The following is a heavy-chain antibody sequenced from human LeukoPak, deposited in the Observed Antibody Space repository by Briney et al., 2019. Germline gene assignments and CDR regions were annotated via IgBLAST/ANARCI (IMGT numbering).Heavy chain of an antibody. CDR2: IYYSGST. V-gene: IGHV4-59*01. J-gene: IGHJ4*02. Sequence: SETLSLTCSVSGGSISSYYWSWIRQTPGKGLEWIGYIYYSGSTNYNPSLKSRVTISVNTSKNQFPLKLSSVTAADTAVYYCAGLRYFDRTFVFWGQGTLVTVSS. D-gene: IGHD3-9*01. CDR3: AGLRYFDRTFVF. CDR1: GGSISSYY.